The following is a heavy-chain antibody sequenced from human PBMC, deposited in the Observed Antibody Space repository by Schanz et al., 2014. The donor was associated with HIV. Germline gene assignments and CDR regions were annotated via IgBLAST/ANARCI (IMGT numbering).Heavy chain of an antibody. D-gene: IGHD1-26*01. CDR2: MNPNSGNT. J-gene: IGHJ4*02. CDR3: ASLVGATGLELDY. V-gene: IGHV1-8*01. Sequence: QVQLVQSGAAVKKPGASVKVSCKASGYTFTSYDITWVRQAPGQGLEWMGWMNPNSGNTGYAQKFQGRVTMTRNTSISTAYMELSSLRSEDTAVYYCASLVGATGLELDYWGQGTLVTVSS. CDR1: GYTFTSYD.